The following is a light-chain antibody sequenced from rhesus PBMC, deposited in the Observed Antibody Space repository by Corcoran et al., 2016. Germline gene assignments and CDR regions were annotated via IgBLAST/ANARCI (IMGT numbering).Light chain of an antibody. CDR2: EVS. Sequence: QSALTQPPSVSKSLGQSVTISCTGTSSDIGGYNGVSWYQQHPGTAPGLLIYEVSKRPSGVSDRFSGSKSGNTTSLTISGLQAEDEADYYCGSYRSGSTYIFGGGTRLTVL. CDR1: SSDIGGYNG. J-gene: IGLJ1*01. CDR3: GSYRSGSTYI. V-gene: IGLV2-38*01.